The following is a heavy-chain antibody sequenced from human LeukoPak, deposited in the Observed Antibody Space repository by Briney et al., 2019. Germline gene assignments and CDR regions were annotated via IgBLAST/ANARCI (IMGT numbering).Heavy chain of an antibody. Sequence: SETLSLTCTVSGGSISSYYWSCIRQPPGKGLEWIGYIYYSGSTNYNPSLKSRVTISVDTSKNQFSLKLSSVTAADTAVYYCARGNYDILTGYHYYFDYWGQGTLVTVSS. V-gene: IGHV4-59*01. D-gene: IGHD3-9*01. J-gene: IGHJ4*02. CDR1: GGSISSYY. CDR3: ARGNYDILTGYHYYFDY. CDR2: IYYSGST.